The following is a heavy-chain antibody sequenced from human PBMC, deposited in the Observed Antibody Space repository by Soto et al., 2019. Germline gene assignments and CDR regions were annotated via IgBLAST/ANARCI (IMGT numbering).Heavy chain of an antibody. CDR2: INPNGGST. V-gene: IGHV1-46*01. CDR1: GYTFINYY. Sequence: QVQLVQSGAEVKKPGASVKVSCKASGYTFINYYIHWVRQAPGQGLEWMGIINPNGGSTTYAQNIPGRVTMVSETATGTVYMELNSLRSEDTAVYYCARKGWFSALHVPFGMDVWGQGTTVTVSS. J-gene: IGHJ6*02. D-gene: IGHD3-10*01. CDR3: ARKGWFSALHVPFGMDV.